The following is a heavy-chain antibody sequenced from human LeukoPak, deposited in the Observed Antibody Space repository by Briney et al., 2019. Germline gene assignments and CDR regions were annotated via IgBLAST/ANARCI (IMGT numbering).Heavy chain of an antibody. D-gene: IGHD5-18*01. CDR1: GYSLSSGYY. Sequence: PSETLSLTCTVSGYSLSSGYYWGRIRQPPGKGLEWIGSIYHSGSTYYKPSLKSRVTISLDTSQNQFSLKLNSVTAAHTAVYYCAKSSYSLFDYWGQGTLVTVSS. CDR3: AKSSYSLFDY. V-gene: IGHV4-38-2*02. J-gene: IGHJ4*02. CDR2: IYHSGST.